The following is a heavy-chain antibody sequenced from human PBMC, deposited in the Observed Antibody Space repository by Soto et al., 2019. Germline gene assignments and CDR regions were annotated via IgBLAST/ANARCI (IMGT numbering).Heavy chain of an antibody. CDR1: GYIFNIYW. V-gene: IGHV5-51*01. CDR3: VRLDIPSRSSGYDFHFDF. J-gene: IGHJ4*02. D-gene: IGHD3-22*01. Sequence: PGESLKISCKASGYIFNIYWIGWVRQMPGKGLEWMGVIYPGDSDTRYSPSFQGQVSISVDKSISTAYLRWSSLKASDTAIYYCVRLDIPSRSSGYDFHFDFWGQGLQVTVSA. CDR2: IYPGDSDT.